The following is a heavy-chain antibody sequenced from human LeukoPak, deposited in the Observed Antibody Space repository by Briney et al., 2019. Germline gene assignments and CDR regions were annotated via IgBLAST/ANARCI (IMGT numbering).Heavy chain of an antibody. CDR1: GFTFRNYW. Sequence: GGSLRLSCGASGFTFRNYWMTWVRQVPGKGLEWVVNINGGGNEKNYVDSVKGRFTVSRDNAQNSLYLRMNSLRAEDTAVYYCARDDSSSDYYGMDVWGQGTTVTVSS. V-gene: IGHV3-7*01. J-gene: IGHJ6*02. CDR2: INGGGNEK. CDR3: ARDDSSSDYYGMDV. D-gene: IGHD6-6*01.